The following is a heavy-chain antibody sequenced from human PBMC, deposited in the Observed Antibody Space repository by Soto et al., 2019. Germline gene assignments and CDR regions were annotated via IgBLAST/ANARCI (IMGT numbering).Heavy chain of an antibody. CDR1: GYSISSGYY. D-gene: IGHD6-6*01. CDR2: IYRSGST. J-gene: IGHJ4*02. V-gene: IGHV4-38-2*02. CDR3: ARDSSIAASGDY. Sequence: SETLSLTCAVSGYSISSGYYWGWIRQPPGKGLEWIGSIYRSGSTYYNPSLKSRVTISVDTSKNQFSLKLSSVTAADTVVYYCARDSSIAASGDYWGQGTLVTVSS.